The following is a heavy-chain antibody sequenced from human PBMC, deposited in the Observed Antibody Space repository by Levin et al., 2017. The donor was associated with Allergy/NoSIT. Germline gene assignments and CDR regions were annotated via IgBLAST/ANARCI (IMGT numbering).Heavy chain of an antibody. V-gene: IGHV4-31*03. D-gene: IGHD4-17*01. CDR2: IYYSGST. CDR1: GGSISSGGYY. J-gene: IGHJ1*01. Sequence: PSETLSLTCTVSGGSISSGGYYWSWIRQHPGKGLEWIGYIYYSGSTYYNPSLKSRVTISVDTSKNQFSLKLSSVTAADTAVYYCARDRTTGIFQHWGQGTLVTVSS. CDR3: ARDRTTGIFQH.